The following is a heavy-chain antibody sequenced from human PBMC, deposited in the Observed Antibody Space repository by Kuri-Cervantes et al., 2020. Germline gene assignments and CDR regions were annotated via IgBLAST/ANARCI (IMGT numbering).Heavy chain of an antibody. J-gene: IGHJ5*02. Sequence: GESLKISCAASGFTFDGYATHWVRQAPGKGLEWVSDISVDEGRTYYTDSVKGRFTISRDNSKNTLYLQMNSLRAEDTAVYYCAKEGGIQLWLRYRFDPWGQGTLVTVSS. V-gene: IGHV3-23*01. CDR2: ISVDEGRT. CDR1: GFTFDGYA. CDR3: AKEGGIQLWLRYRFDP. D-gene: IGHD5-18*01.